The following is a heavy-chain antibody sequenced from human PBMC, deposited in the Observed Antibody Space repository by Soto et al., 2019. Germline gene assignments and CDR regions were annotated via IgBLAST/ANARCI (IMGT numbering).Heavy chain of an antibody. CDR1: GFTFRTYW. CDR2: INTDGTGT. Sequence: DVQLVESGGAVVQPGGSLRLSCAASGFTFRTYWMHWVRQVAGKGLVWVAHINTDGTGTSYADSVKGRFTISRDNAKNTLFLQMNDLRADDSALYYCAGPTLGGFDHWGPGTLVTVSS. J-gene: IGHJ4*02. V-gene: IGHV3-74*01. CDR3: AGPTLGGFDH. D-gene: IGHD3-16*01.